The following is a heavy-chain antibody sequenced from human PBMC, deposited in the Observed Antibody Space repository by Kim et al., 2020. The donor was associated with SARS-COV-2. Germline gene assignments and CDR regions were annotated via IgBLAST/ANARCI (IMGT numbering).Heavy chain of an antibody. V-gene: IGHV3-49*03. J-gene: IGHJ4*02. Sequence: GGSLRLSCTASGFTFGDYAMSWFRQAPGKGLEWVGFIRSKAYGGTTEYAASVKGRFTISRDDSKSIAYLHMNSLKTEDTAVYYCTRSELVGATAIHFDYWGQGTLVTVSS. CDR3: TRSELVGATAIHFDY. CDR1: GFTFGDYA. D-gene: IGHD1-26*01. CDR2: IRSKAYGGTT.